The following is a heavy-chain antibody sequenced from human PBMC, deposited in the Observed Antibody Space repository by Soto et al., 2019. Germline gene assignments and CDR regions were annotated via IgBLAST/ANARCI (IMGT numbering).Heavy chain of an antibody. CDR1: GGSVSSGGYY. V-gene: IGHV4-31*03. D-gene: IGHD1-26*01. Sequence: QVQLQESGPGLVKPSQTLSLTCTVSGGSVSSGGYYWSWIRQPPGKGLEWIGYISYSGNTFYNPSLKSRVTISIDTSKNQFSLKLRSVTAVDTALFYCARGSDYVYFFDHWGQGTLVTVSS. CDR3: ARGSDYVYFFDH. J-gene: IGHJ4*02. CDR2: ISYSGNT.